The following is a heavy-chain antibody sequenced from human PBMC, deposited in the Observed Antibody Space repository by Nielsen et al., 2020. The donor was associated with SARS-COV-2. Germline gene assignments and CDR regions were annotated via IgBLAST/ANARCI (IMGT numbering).Heavy chain of an antibody. CDR1: GFTFSSYG. V-gene: IGHV3-30*03. J-gene: IGHJ6*02. Sequence: GGSLRLSCVASGFTFSSYGIHWVRQAPGKGLDWVAVMSYDGSLKFYADPVKGRLTISRDNSKNTLYLQMNSLRAEDTAVYYCARGGGGMDVWGQGTTVTVSS. D-gene: IGHD3-16*01. CDR2: MSYDGSLK. CDR3: ARGGGGMDV.